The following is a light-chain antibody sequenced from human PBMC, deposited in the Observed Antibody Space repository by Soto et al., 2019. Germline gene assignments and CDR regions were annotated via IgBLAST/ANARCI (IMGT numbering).Light chain of an antibody. CDR2: GAS. Sequence: EIVLTQSPGTLSLSPGERATLSCRATQTVSGNYLAWYQQKPGQAPRLLIYGASSRATGIPDRFSGSGSGADFTLTISIVDPDYSAVYCCQHDYSSTTFGQGTRLEIK. CDR1: QTVSGNY. J-gene: IGKJ5*01. CDR3: QHDYSSTT. V-gene: IGKV3-20*01.